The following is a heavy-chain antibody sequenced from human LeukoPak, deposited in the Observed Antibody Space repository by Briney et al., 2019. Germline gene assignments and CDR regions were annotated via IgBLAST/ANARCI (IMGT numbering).Heavy chain of an antibody. J-gene: IGHJ6*04. CDR3: AGDTGHYYYGMDV. CDR2: ISSTSSSI. D-gene: IGHD3-10*01. V-gene: IGHV3-21*01. Sequence: GGSLRLSCAASGFTFSSYSMTWVRQAPGKGLEWVSSISSTSSSIYYADSVKGRFTISRDNAKNSLYLQMNSLRAEDTAVYYCAGDTGHYYYGMDVWGKGTTVTVSS. CDR1: GFTFSSYS.